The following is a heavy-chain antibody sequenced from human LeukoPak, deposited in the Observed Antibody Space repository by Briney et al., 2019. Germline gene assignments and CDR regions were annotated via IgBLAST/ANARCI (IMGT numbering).Heavy chain of an antibody. J-gene: IGHJ4*02. Sequence: ASVKVSCKASGYTFTDYYMHWVRQAPGQGLEWMGWINPNSGGTNYAQKFQGRVTMTRDTSISTAYMELSRLRSDDTAVYYCARPSGYSPYYFDYWGQGTLVTVSS. V-gene: IGHV1-2*02. CDR3: ARPSGYSPYYFDY. CDR1: GYTFTDYY. D-gene: IGHD5-18*01. CDR2: INPNSGGT.